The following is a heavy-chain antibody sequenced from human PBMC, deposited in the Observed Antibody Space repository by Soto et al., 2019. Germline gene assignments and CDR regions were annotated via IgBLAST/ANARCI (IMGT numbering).Heavy chain of an antibody. CDR3: ATCGYKNLDY. J-gene: IGHJ4*02. CDR1: GGSFSGYY. CDR2: INHSGST. Sequence: SETLSLTCAVYGGSFSGYYWSWIRQPPGKGLEWIGEINHSGSTNYNPSLKSRVTISVDTSKNQFSLKLSSVTAADTAVYYCATCGYKNLDYWGQGTLVTVSS. D-gene: IGHD3-22*01. V-gene: IGHV4-34*01.